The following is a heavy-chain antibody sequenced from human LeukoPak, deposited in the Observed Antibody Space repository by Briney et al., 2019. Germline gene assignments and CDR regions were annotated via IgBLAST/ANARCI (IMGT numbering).Heavy chain of an antibody. D-gene: IGHD1-14*01. J-gene: IGHJ4*02. Sequence: GGSLRLSCVASGFTFRTYTMNWIRQAPGKGLEWVSGSIGSGGSAFYADSVKGRFSISRDESKSTLYLQVDSLRAEDTAVYYCASNTGDWGQGTLVTVSS. CDR1: GFTFRTYT. CDR2: SIGSGGSA. V-gene: IGHV3-23*01. CDR3: ASNTGD.